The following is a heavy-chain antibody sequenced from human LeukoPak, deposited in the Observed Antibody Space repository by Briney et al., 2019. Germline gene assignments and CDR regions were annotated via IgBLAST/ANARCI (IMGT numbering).Heavy chain of an antibody. CDR1: GGSISSYY. D-gene: IGHD1-26*01. J-gene: IGHJ5*02. CDR2: IYYSGST. CDR3: AREDSGVGATAYNWFDP. V-gene: IGHV4-59*01. Sequence: SETLSLTCTVSGGSISSYYWGWIRQPPGNGLEWMGYIYYSGSTNYNPSLKSRVTISVDTSKNQFSLKLSSVTAADTAVYYCAREDSGVGATAYNWFDPWGQWTLVTVSS.